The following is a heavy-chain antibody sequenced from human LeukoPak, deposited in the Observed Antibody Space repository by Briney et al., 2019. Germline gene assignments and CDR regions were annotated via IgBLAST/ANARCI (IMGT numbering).Heavy chain of an antibody. CDR2: IRYDGSNK. V-gene: IGHV3-30*02. Sequence: GGSLRLSCAASGFTFSSYGMHWVRQAPGKELEWVAFIRYDGSNKYYADSVKGRFTISRDNSKNTLYLQMNSLRAEDTAVYYCSTQGSSDYWGQGTLVTVSS. CDR3: STQGSSDY. D-gene: IGHD1-1*01. J-gene: IGHJ4*02. CDR1: GFTFSSYG.